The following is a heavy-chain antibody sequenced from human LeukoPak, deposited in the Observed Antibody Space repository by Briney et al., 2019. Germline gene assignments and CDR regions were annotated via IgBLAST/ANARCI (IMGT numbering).Heavy chain of an antibody. CDR1: GFTFSSYA. CDR3: AKGRPRWPEGARYFQH. V-gene: IGHV3-23*01. D-gene: IGHD4-23*01. CDR2: ISGSGGST. Sequence: GGSLRLSCAASGFTFSSYAMSWVRQAPGKGLEWVSAISGSGGSTYYADSVKGRFTISRDNSKNTLYLQMNSLRAEDTAVYYCAKGRPRWPEGARYFQHWGQGTLVTVSS. J-gene: IGHJ1*01.